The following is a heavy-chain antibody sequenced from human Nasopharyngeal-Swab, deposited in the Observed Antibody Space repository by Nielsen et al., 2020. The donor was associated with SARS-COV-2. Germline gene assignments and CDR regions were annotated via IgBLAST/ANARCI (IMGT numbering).Heavy chain of an antibody. Sequence: GGSLRLSCLGSGSSFTSYWIGWDCQMPGKGLEWMGIIYPGDSDTLYSPTFQGQVTIVADKAISTAYLQWSSLKASDTAMYYCARSSDTAMVSRYYYYGMDVWGQGTTVTVSS. J-gene: IGHJ6*02. D-gene: IGHD5-18*01. CDR3: ARSSDTAMVSRYYYYGMDV. CDR2: IYPGDSDT. CDR1: GSSFTSYW. V-gene: IGHV5-51*01.